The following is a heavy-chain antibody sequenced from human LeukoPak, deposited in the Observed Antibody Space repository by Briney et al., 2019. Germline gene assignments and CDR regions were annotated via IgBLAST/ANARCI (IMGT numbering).Heavy chain of an antibody. Sequence: PGGSLRLSCAASGSYFNIYSMHWVRQAPGKGLEWVSYISSTSRTIYYADSVKGRFTVSRDNDKNSLYLQMSSLRAEDTAVYYCARDGYSNCERPDYFDYWGQGTLVTVSS. CDR1: GSYFNIYS. CDR2: ISSTSRTI. J-gene: IGHJ4*02. D-gene: IGHD4-11*01. V-gene: IGHV3-48*04. CDR3: ARDGYSNCERPDYFDY.